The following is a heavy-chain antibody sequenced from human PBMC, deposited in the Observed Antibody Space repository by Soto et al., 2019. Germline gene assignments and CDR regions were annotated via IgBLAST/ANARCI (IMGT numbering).Heavy chain of an antibody. CDR2: IPGSGGST. D-gene: IGHD1-1*01. Sequence: PGGSLRLSCAASGFTFDSYAMSWVRQSPGKGLEWVSAIPGSGGSTYYADSAKGRFTISRDNPKNKLYLQMNSVRAEDTAVYSCAKDGIASWFDYWGQGTMVTVSS. J-gene: IGHJ4*02. CDR1: GFTFDSYA. CDR3: AKDGIASWFDY. V-gene: IGHV3-23*01.